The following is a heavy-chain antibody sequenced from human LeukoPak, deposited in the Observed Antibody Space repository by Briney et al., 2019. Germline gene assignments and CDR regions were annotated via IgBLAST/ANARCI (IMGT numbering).Heavy chain of an antibody. J-gene: IGHJ4*02. Sequence: SETLSLTCTVSGGSISSSSYYWGWIRRPPGKGLEWIGSIYYSGSTYYNPSLKSRVTISVDTSKNQFSLKLSSVTAADTAVYYCASMWIQMWGIFDYWGQGTLVTVSS. V-gene: IGHV4-39*01. D-gene: IGHD5-18*01. CDR3: ASMWIQMWGIFDY. CDR2: IYYSGST. CDR1: GGSISSSSYY.